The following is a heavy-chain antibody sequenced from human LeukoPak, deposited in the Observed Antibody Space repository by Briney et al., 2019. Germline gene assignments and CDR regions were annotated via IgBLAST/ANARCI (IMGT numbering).Heavy chain of an antibody. CDR1: GFTFSSYW. D-gene: IGHD6-19*01. J-gene: IGHJ5*02. V-gene: IGHV3-74*01. Sequence: GGSLRLSCAASGFTFSSYWMHWVRQAPGKGLVWVSRINTDWSSTNYADSVKGRFTISRDNAKNTLYLQMHTLRAEDTAVYYCARERQGYASGWYSLHPWGQGTLVTVSS. CDR2: INTDWSST. CDR3: ARERQGYASGWYSLHP.